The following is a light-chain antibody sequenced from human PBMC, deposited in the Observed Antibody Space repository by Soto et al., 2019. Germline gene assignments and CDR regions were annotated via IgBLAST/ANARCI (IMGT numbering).Light chain of an antibody. V-gene: IGLV2-14*01. CDR3: SLYTTSSTLLYV. Sequence: QSALTQPASVSGSPGQPVTISCTGANSDVDDYNFVSWFQQHPGKAPKLIIYDVNNRPSGVSNRFSGSKSGNTASLTISGLQAEDEADYYCSLYTTSSTLLYVFGTGTKLTVL. CDR1: NSDVDDYNF. J-gene: IGLJ1*01. CDR2: DVN.